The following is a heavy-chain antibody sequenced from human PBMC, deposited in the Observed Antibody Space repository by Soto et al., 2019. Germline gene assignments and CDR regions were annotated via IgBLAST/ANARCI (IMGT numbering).Heavy chain of an antibody. CDR3: AKELFQQVVPTPLGK. Sequence: QVQLVESGGGVVQPGASLRLSCAASGFTFSDYGMHWVRQAPGKGLQWVALIWYDGSEKRYAESVRGRFTVSRDNAKNTVYLQMNGLGVEDTAVYYCAKELFQQVVPTPLGKWGQGTLVTVAS. J-gene: IGHJ4*02. CDR2: IWYDGSEK. D-gene: IGHD6-13*01. V-gene: IGHV3-30*02. CDR1: GFTFSDYG.